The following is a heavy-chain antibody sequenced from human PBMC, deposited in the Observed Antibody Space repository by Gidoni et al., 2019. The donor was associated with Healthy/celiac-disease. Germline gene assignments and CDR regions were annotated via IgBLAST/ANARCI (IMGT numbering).Heavy chain of an antibody. Sequence: QVQLQESCPGLVKPSQTLSLTCTVSGCSISSGSYYWSWIRQPAGKGLEWIGRIYTSGSTNYNPSLKSRVTISVDTSKNQFSLKLSSVTAADTAVYYCARGGSSSWYGMDVWGQGTTVTVSS. V-gene: IGHV4-61*02. CDR2: IYTSGST. CDR3: ARGGSSSWYGMDV. CDR1: GCSISSGSYY. J-gene: IGHJ6*02. D-gene: IGHD6-13*01.